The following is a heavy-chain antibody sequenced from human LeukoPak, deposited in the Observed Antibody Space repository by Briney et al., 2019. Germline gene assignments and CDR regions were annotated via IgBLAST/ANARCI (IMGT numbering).Heavy chain of an antibody. V-gene: IGHV4-4*07. Sequence: PSETLSLTCTVSGGSLSSYYWRRIRQPAGKGLEWIGRIYTSGSTNYNPSLKSRVTMSVDTSKNQFSLKLSAVTAADTAVYYCARGPNPMYSSSGYFDYWGQGTLVTVSS. CDR1: GGSLSSYY. CDR2: IYTSGST. J-gene: IGHJ4*02. CDR3: ARGPNPMYSSSGYFDY. D-gene: IGHD6-13*01.